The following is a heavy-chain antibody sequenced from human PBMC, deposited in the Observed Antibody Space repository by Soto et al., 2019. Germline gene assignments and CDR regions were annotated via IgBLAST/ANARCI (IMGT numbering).Heavy chain of an antibody. J-gene: IGHJ4*02. Sequence: LSLTCTVSGGSISSSSYYWGWIRQPPGKGLEWIGSIYYSGSTYYNPSLKSRVTISVDTSKNQFSLKLSSVTAADTAVYYCARLGGPTNIDYWGQGTLVTVSS. CDR1: GGSISSSSYY. CDR2: IYYSGST. CDR3: ARLGGPTNIDY. V-gene: IGHV4-39*01.